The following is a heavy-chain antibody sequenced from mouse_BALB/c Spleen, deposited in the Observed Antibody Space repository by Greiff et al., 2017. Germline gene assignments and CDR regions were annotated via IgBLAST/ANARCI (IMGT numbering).Heavy chain of an antibody. J-gene: IGHJ4*01. Sequence: EVKLVESGPELVKPGASVKISCTTSGYTFTEYTMHWVKQSPGKSLEWIGGINPNNGGTSYNQKFKGKATLTVDKSSSTAYMELRSLTSEDSAVYYCARWTPLTTATGAMDYWGQGTSVTVSS. V-gene: IGHV1-18*01. CDR1: GYTFTEYT. CDR3: ARWTPLTTATGAMDY. D-gene: IGHD1-2*01. CDR2: INPNNGGT.